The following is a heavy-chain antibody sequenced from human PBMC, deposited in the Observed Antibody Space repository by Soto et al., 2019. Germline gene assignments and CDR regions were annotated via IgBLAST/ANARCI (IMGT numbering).Heavy chain of an antibody. Sequence: EVQLVESGGGLGQPGGSLRLSCVDSGFTFSSYWMSWVRQAPVKGLEWVGNIKQDGSEENYADSVKGRFTISRDNAKNSMYLQMNSLRVEATAVYYCARIAASGRGWDVWGQGTTVVVSS. D-gene: IGHD6-13*01. CDR3: ARIAASGRGWDV. J-gene: IGHJ6*02. V-gene: IGHV3-7*01. CDR1: GFTFSSYW. CDR2: IKQDGSEE.